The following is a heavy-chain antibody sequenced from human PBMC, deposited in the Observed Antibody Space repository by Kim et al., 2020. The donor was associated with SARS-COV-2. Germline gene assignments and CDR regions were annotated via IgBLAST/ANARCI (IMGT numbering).Heavy chain of an antibody. CDR2: ISYDGSNK. V-gene: IGHV3-30*04. Sequence: GGSLRLSCAASGFTFSSYAMHWVRQAPGKGLEWGAVISYDGSNKYYADSVKGRFTISRDNSKNTLYLQMNSLRAEDTAVYYCARVCSYGDYAIGWFDYWG. D-gene: IGHD4-17*01. J-gene: IGHJ4*01. CDR1: GFTFSSYA. CDR3: ARVCSYGDYAIGWFDY.